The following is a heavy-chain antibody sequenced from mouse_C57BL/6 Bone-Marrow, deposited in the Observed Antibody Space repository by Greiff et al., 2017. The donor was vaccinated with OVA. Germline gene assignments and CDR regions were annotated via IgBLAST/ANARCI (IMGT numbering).Heavy chain of an antibody. J-gene: IGHJ3*01. Sequence: QVQLQQPGAELVKPGASVKLSCKASGYTFTSYWMHWVKQRPGRGLEWIGRIDPNSGGTNYNEKFKGKATLTADKSSSTAYMQFSSLTSEDSAIYYCATYYYGSSPFAYWGQGTLVTVSA. V-gene: IGHV1-62-3*01. CDR1: GYTFTSYW. D-gene: IGHD1-1*01. CDR2: IDPNSGGT. CDR3: ATYYYGSSPFAY.